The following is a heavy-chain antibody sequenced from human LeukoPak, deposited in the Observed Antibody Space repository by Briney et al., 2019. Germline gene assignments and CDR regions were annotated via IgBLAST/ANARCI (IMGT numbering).Heavy chain of an antibody. CDR1: GGSISSSNW. D-gene: IGHD4-17*01. CDR3: ARHPSRGDNGYAFDI. CDR2: IYHSGST. V-gene: IGHV4-4*02. J-gene: IGHJ3*02. Sequence: SGTLSLTCAVSGGSISSSNWWSWVRPPPGKGLEWIGEIYHSGSTNYNPSLKSRVTISVDKSKNQFSLKLSSVTAADTAVYYCARHPSRGDNGYAFDIWGHGTVVTVSS.